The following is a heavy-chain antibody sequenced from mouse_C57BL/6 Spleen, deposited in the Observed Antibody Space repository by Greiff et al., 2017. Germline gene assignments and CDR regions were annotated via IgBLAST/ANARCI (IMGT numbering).Heavy chain of an antibody. J-gene: IGHJ2*01. Sequence: QVQLQQPGAELVRPGSSVKLSCKASGYTFTSYWMHWVKQRPIQGLEWIGNIDPSDSDTHYNQKFKYKATLTVDKSSSTAYMQLSSLTSEDSAVYYCARSWILRGKNYFGYWGQGTTLTVSS. D-gene: IGHD2-3*01. CDR2: IDPSDSDT. CDR1: GYTFTSYW. CDR3: ARSWILRGKNYFGY. V-gene: IGHV1-52*01.